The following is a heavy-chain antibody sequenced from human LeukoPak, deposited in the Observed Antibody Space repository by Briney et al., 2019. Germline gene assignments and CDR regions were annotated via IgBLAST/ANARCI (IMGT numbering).Heavy chain of an antibody. V-gene: IGHV3-21*01. CDR2: VSSSSSYI. CDR3: ARVKAEEYSSGWYQDY. CDR1: GFTFSTYS. D-gene: IGHD6-19*01. Sequence: GGSLRRSCAASGFTFSTYSMIWVRQAPGKGLEWVSSVSSSSSYIYYADSVKGRFTISRDNAKNSLYPQMSSLRAEDTAVYYCARVKAEEYSSGWYQDYWGQGTLVTVSS. J-gene: IGHJ4*02.